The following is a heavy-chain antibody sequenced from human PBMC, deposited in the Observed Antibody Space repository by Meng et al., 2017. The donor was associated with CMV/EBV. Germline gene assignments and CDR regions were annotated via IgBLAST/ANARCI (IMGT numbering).Heavy chain of an antibody. Sequence: GFTLSNSWMDWVRQAPGKGLVWVSRINSDGSSTSYADSVKGRFTISRDNAKNTLYLHMNSLRAEDTAVYYCARERANYYDSSGYYGYWGQGTLVTVSS. CDR1: GFTLSNSW. V-gene: IGHV3-74*01. J-gene: IGHJ4*02. CDR2: INSDGSST. CDR3: ARERANYYDSSGYYGY. D-gene: IGHD3-22*01.